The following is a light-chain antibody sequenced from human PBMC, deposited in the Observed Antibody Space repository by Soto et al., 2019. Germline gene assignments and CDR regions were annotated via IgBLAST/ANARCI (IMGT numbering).Light chain of an antibody. V-gene: IGLV1-40*01. J-gene: IGLJ3*02. Sequence: QSVLTQPPSVSGAPGQRVTISCTGSSSNIGAGYDVHWYQQLPGTAPKLLIYGNSNRPSGVPDRFSGSKSGTSASLAITGLRAEDEADYYCQSYDSSLSGWVXXGGXKLTVL. CDR3: QSYDSSLSGWV. CDR1: SSNIGAGYD. CDR2: GNS.